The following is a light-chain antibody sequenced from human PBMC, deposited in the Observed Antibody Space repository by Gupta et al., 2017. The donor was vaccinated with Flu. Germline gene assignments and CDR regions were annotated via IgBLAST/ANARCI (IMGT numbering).Light chain of an antibody. Sequence: EIXXTXXPXTLPLSPGERATLSCRASQSVSSYLAWYQQKPGQAPRLLIYDASNRATGIPARFSGSGSGTDFTLTISSLEPEDFAVYYCQQRTNWPRTFGQGTKVEIK. CDR3: QQRTNWPRT. V-gene: IGKV3-11*01. J-gene: IGKJ1*01. CDR1: QSVSSY. CDR2: DAS.